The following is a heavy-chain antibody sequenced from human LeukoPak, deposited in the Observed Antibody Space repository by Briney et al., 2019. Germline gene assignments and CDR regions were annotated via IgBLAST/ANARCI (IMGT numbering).Heavy chain of an antibody. Sequence: SETLSLTCTVSGGSISSSSYYWGWIRQPPGKGLEWIGRIYTSGSTNYNPSLKSRVTMSVDTSKNQFSLKLSSVTAADTAVYYCAREQWELLGWFDPWGQGTLVTVSS. J-gene: IGHJ5*02. V-gene: IGHV4-39*07. D-gene: IGHD1-26*01. CDR3: AREQWELLGWFDP. CDR1: GGSISSSSYY. CDR2: IYTSGST.